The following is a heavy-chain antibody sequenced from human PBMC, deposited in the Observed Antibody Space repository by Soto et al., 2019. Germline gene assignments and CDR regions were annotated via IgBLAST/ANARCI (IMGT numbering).Heavy chain of an antibody. D-gene: IGHD2-15*01. V-gene: IGHV3-33*01. CDR2: IWDDGSNK. J-gene: IGHJ4*02. Sequence: QVQLVESGGGVVQPGRSLRLSCAASGFTFSSYGMHWVRQAPGKGLEWVAVIWDDGSNKYYADSVKGRFTISRDNSKNTLYLQMNSLRAEDTAVYYCARPSGGSHFDYWGQGTLVTVSS. CDR3: ARPSGGSHFDY. CDR1: GFTFSSYG.